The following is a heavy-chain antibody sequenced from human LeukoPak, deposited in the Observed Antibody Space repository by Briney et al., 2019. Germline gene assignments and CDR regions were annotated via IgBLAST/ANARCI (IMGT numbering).Heavy chain of an antibody. V-gene: IGHV4-4*02. CDR3: ARAHLRDYGGNFRAFDI. J-gene: IGHJ3*02. D-gene: IGHD4-23*01. CDR2: IYHSGRT. Sequence: SETLSLTCAASGWSMSSDNWRYLVRQPPGKGLEWIGEIYHSGRTNYNPPLKSRVTISVDKSRNQFSLKLTSVTPVNSVVYYGARAHLRDYGGNFRAFDIWGQGTMVTVSS. CDR1: GWSMSSDNW.